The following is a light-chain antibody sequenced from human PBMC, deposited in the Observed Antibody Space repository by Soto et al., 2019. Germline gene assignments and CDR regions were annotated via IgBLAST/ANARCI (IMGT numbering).Light chain of an antibody. Sequence: QSALTQPASVSGSPGQSITISCTGTSSDVGIYNLVSWYQQHPGKVPKLMIYEGGKRPSGISIRFSGSKSGNTASLTISGLQAEDEAHYYCYSSRVFGGGTKLTVL. CDR3: YSSRV. CDR2: EGG. CDR1: SSDVGIYNL. J-gene: IGLJ3*02. V-gene: IGLV2-23*01.